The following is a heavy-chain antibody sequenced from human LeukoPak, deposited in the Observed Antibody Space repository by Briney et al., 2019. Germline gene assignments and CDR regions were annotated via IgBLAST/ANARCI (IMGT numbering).Heavy chain of an antibody. CDR2: IDPSSTYI. CDR3: ARAPTVLVGYCSSSSCQADY. D-gene: IGHD2-2*01. Sequence: GGSLRLSCAASGFTFSTYSMNWVRQAPGKGLEWVSAIDPSSTYICYADSVKGRFTISRDNAENSLYLQMNSLRVEDTAVYYCARAPTVLVGYCSSSSCQADYWGQGTLGTVSS. J-gene: IGHJ4*02. CDR1: GFTFSTYS. V-gene: IGHV3-21*01.